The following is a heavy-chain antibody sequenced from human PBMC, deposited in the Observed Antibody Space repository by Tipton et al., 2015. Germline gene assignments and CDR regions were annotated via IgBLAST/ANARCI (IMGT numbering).Heavy chain of an antibody. CDR1: GGSITNPNYY. D-gene: IGHD3-22*01. J-gene: IGHJ3*02. V-gene: IGHV4-39*01. CDR2: IYYNGGT. CDR3: GGYYDSSGYLDDAVDI. Sequence: TLSLTCTVSGGSITNPNYYWGWIGQSPGKGLEWIGSIYYNGGTYYNPSLKSRVTISVDKSKNQFSLKLTSVTAADTAVFYCGGYYDSSGYLDDAVDIWGQGTMVTVSS.